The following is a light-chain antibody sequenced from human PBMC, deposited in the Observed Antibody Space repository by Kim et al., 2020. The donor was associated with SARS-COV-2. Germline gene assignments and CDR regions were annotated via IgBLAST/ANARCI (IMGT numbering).Light chain of an antibody. CDR2: GAS. CDR1: QSINSY. CDR3: HQFNSYPRS. Sequence: SSVGDRVTIPCRASQSINSYLAWYQQNPGKAPKLLIYGASTLQSGVPSRFSGSGSGTDFTLTISSLQPEDFATYSCHQFNSYPRSFGQGTKVDIK. J-gene: IGKJ1*01. V-gene: IGKV1-9*01.